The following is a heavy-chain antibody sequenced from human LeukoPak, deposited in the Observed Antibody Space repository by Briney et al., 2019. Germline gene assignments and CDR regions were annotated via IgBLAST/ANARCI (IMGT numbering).Heavy chain of an antibody. J-gene: IGHJ4*02. CDR3: ATLRSGYYYDYFDY. D-gene: IGHD3-22*01. CDR1: EYSFTTYW. CDR2: IYPGDSDT. V-gene: IGHV5-51*01. Sequence: GESLKISCKGSEYSFTTYWIGWVRPMPGKGVEWMGIIYPGDSDTKYSPSFQGQVTISADKSISTAYLQWSSLKASDTAMYYCATLRSGYYYDYFDYWGQGTLVTVSS.